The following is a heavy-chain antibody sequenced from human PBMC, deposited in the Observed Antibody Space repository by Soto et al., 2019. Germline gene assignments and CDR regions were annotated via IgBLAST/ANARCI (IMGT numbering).Heavy chain of an antibody. D-gene: IGHD4-17*01. J-gene: IGHJ4*02. Sequence: GGSLRLSCAASGFTFSSYGMHWVRQAPGKGLEWVAVIWYDGSEIYYAESVKGRFTISRDNSKNTLYLQMNSLRAEDTAVYYCARGAPTDYGDCDYWGQGTLVTVSS. CDR2: IWYDGSEI. CDR3: ARGAPTDYGDCDY. V-gene: IGHV3-33*08. CDR1: GFTFSSYG.